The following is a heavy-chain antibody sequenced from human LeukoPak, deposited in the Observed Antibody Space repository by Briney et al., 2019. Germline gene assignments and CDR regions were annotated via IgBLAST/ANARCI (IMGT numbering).Heavy chain of an antibody. D-gene: IGHD3-10*01. Sequence: SETLSLTCAVYGGSFSSYYWTWIRQPPGKGLEWIGEITHSGSTNYNPSLKSRVTISVDTPKKQFSLKMNSVTAADTAFYYCARGDFDGSGRSLDYWGQGTLVTVSS. CDR2: ITHSGST. J-gene: IGHJ4*02. CDR1: GGSFSSYY. V-gene: IGHV4-34*01. CDR3: ARGDFDGSGRSLDY.